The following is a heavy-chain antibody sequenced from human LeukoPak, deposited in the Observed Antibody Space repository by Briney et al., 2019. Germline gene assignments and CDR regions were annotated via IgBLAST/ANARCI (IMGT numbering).Heavy chain of an antibody. CDR1: GGSFSGYY. V-gene: IGHV4-34*01. J-gene: IGHJ3*02. D-gene: IGHD3-10*01. CDR2: INHSGST. Sequence: SETLSLTCAVYGGSFSGYYWSWIRQPPGKGLEWIGEINHSGSTNYNPSLKSRVTMSVDTSRNQFSLKLNSVTAADTAVYYCAKSNGYGLVDIWGQGTMVTVSS. CDR3: AKSNGYGLVDI.